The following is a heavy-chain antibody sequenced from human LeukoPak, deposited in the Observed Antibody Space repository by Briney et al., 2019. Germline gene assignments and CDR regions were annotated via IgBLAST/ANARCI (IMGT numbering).Heavy chain of an antibody. CDR1: GFTFGSYE. CDR2: ISSSGSTI. J-gene: IGHJ4*02. D-gene: IGHD4-17*01. CDR3: ARDRLHYGEYEKTFDY. V-gene: IGHV3-48*03. Sequence: GGSLRLSCAASGFTFGSYEMNWVRQAPGKGLEWVSYISSSGSTIYYADSVKGRFTISRDNAKKSLYLQMNSLRAEDTAVYYCARDRLHYGEYEKTFDYWGQGTLVSVSS.